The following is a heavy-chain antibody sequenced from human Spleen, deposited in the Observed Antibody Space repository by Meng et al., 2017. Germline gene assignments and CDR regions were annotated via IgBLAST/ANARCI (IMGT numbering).Heavy chain of an antibody. Sequence: QVHLVESGGGVVRPGRSLRLSCGASGFIFTTCGMHWVRQAPGKGLEWVAIIDGGGYTYYADSVKGRFTISRHNSDNTLHLQMSSLRSEDTAFYYCASRPDSPFGPFDYWGQGALVTVSS. CDR1: GFIFTTCG. D-gene: IGHD3/OR15-3a*01. J-gene: IGHJ4*02. V-gene: IGHV3-NL1*01. CDR2: IDGGGYT. CDR3: ASRPDSPFGPFDY.